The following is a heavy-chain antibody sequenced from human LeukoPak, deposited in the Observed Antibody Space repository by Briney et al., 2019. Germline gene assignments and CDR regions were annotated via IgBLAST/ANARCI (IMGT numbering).Heavy chain of an antibody. D-gene: IGHD2/OR15-2a*01. CDR1: GFTFSSYA. J-gene: IGHJ5*02. CDR2: ISGSGGST. Sequence: GGSLRLSCAASGFTFSSYAMSWVRQAPGKGLEWVSAISGSGGSTYYADSVKGRFTISRDNSKNTLYLQMNSLGAEDTAVYYCAKVLGFPNWFDPWGQGTLVTVSS. CDR3: AKVLGFPNWFDP. V-gene: IGHV3-23*01.